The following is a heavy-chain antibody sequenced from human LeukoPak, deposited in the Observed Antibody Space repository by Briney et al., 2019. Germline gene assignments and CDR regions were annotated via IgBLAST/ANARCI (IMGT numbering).Heavy chain of an antibody. D-gene: IGHD2-21*02. CDR1: GGSISSYY. Sequence: PSETLSLTRTVSGGSISSYYWSWIRQPAGKGLEWIGRIYTSGSTNYIPSLKSRVTMSVDTSKNQFSLKLSSVTAADTAVYYCARDLRCGGDCPPMGFYYGMDVWGQGTTVTVSS. V-gene: IGHV4-4*07. CDR3: ARDLRCGGDCPPMGFYYGMDV. J-gene: IGHJ6*02. CDR2: IYTSGST.